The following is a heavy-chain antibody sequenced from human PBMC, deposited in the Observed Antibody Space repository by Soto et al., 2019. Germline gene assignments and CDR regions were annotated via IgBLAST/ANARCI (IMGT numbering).Heavy chain of an antibody. CDR2: ISGSGGST. Sequence: PGGSLRLSCSASGFTFRSFAMSSVRQAPGKGLEWVSAISGSGGSTYYADSVKGRFTISRDNSKNTLFLQMNSLRAEDTAVYYCAKVTMMGCWDYWGQGALVTVSS. V-gene: IGHV3-23*01. CDR3: AKVTMMGCWDY. CDR1: GFTFRSFA. D-gene: IGHD3-22*01. J-gene: IGHJ4*02.